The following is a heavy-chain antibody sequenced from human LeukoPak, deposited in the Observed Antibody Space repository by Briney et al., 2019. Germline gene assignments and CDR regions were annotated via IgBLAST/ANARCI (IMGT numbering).Heavy chain of an antibody. Sequence: PSETLSFTCTVSGGSISSNIYYWGWIRQPPGKGLEWIGSIYFSGSTSYNPSLQSRITLSADMSKNQFSLKLSSVTAADTAMYYCARDQSGSYWGDFDYWGQGTLVTVSS. CDR2: IYFSGST. V-gene: IGHV4-39*07. CDR3: ARDQSGSYWGDFDY. CDR1: GGSISSNIYY. J-gene: IGHJ4*02. D-gene: IGHD1-26*01.